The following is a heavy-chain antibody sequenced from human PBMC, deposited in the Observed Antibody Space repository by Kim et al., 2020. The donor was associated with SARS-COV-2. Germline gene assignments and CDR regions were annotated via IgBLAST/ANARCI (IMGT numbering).Heavy chain of an antibody. CDR3: ARDDTRSSSWYPDYYYGMDV. CDR1: GYTFTSYG. V-gene: IGHV1-18*01. J-gene: IGHJ6*02. CDR2: ISAYNGNT. D-gene: IGHD6-13*01. Sequence: ASVKVSCKASGYTFTSYGISWVRQAPGQGLEWMGWISAYNGNTNYAQKLQGRVTMTTDTSTSTAYMELRSLRSDDTAVYYCARDDTRSSSWYPDYYYGMDVWGQGTTVTVSS.